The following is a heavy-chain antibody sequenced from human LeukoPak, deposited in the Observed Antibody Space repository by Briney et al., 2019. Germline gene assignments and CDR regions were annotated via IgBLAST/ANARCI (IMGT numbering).Heavy chain of an antibody. CDR1: GGTFSSYA. D-gene: IGHD3-3*01. J-gene: IGHJ6*03. V-gene: IGHV1-69*05. Sequence: SVKVSCKASGGTFSSYAISWVRQAPGQGLEWMGGIIPIFGTANYAQKFQGRVTITTDESTSTAYMELSSLRSEDTAVYYCARDQSDFWSGYYYYYYYYMDVWGKGTTVTVSS. CDR2: IIPIFGTA. CDR3: ARDQSDFWSGYYYYYYYYMDV.